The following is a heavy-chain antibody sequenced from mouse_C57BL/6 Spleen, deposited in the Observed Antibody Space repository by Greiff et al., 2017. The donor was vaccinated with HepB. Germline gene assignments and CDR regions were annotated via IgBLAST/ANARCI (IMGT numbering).Heavy chain of an antibody. J-gene: IGHJ3*01. CDR3: ARGDDGYPAY. CDR2: IDTSDSYT. Sequence: VQLQQPGAELVKPGASVKLSCKASGYTFTSYWMQWVKQRPGQGLEWIGGIDTSDSYTNYNQKFKGKATLTVDTSSSTAYMQLSSLTSEDSAVYYCARGDDGYPAYWGQGTLVTVSA. D-gene: IGHD2-3*01. V-gene: IGHV1-50*01. CDR1: GYTFTSYW.